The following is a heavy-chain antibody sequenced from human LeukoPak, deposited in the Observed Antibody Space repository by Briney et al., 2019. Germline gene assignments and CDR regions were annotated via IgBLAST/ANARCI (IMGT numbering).Heavy chain of an antibody. D-gene: IGHD1-26*01. CDR2: IYYSGST. CDR3: ARSIVGATTHDY. CDR1: GGSISSYY. Sequence: KTSETLSLTCTVSGGSISSYYWSWIRQPPGKGLEWIGYIYYSGSTNYNPSLKGRVTISVDTSKNQFSLKLSSVTAADTAVYYCARSIVGATTHDYWGQGTLVTVSS. V-gene: IGHV4-59*01. J-gene: IGHJ4*02.